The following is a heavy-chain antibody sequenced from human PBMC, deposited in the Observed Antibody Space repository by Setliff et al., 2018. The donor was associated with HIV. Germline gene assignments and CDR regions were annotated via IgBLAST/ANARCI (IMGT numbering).Heavy chain of an antibody. D-gene: IGHD5-18*01. CDR1: GLTFSMYW. CDR2: IKEDGNDK. CDR3: AREGRGYSYGNGHY. V-gene: IGHV3-7*01. J-gene: IGHJ4*02. Sequence: GGSLRLSCAASGLTFSMYWMSWVRQTPGKGLEWLANIKEDGNDKYYVDSMKGRLTISRDNAKSSLYLQMNSLRAEDTAVYYCAREGRGYSYGNGHYWGQGTLVTVSS.